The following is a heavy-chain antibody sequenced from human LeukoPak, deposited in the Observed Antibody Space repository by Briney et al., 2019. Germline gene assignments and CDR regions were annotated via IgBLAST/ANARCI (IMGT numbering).Heavy chain of an antibody. J-gene: IGHJ4*02. Sequence: GGSLRLSCVASDFTFSSYTMIWVRQAPGKALEWASVIGTRGDGIHYADSVKGRFTISRDDPKNTLYLQMNSLRAEDTAVYYCARDPNWGSGYWGQGTLVTVSS. CDR3: ARDPNWGSGY. D-gene: IGHD7-27*01. V-gene: IGHV3-23*01. CDR2: IGTRGDGI. CDR1: DFTFSSYT.